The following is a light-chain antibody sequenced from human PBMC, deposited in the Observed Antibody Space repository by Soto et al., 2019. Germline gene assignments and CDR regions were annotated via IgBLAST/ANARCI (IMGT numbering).Light chain of an antibody. CDR2: DVS. CDR3: CSSAGNLEV. CDR1: SSDVGGYNY. Sequence: QSVLTQPPSVSGSPGQSVTISCTGTSSDVGGYNYVAWYQQHPGKAPKVMIYDVSKRPSGVPDRFSGSKSGNTASLTISGLQAEDEADYYCCSSAGNLEVFGTGSKVTV. V-gene: IGLV2-11*01. J-gene: IGLJ1*01.